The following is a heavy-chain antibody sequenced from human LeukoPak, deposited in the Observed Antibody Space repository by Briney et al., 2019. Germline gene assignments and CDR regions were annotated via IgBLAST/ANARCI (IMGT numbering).Heavy chain of an antibody. CDR3: ATSRESGGWFDP. Sequence: ASVKVSCKASGGTFSSYAISWVRQAPRQGLEWMGWMNPNSGNTGYAQKFQGRVTMTRNTSISTAYMELSSLRSEDTAVYYCATSRESGGWFDPWGQGTLVTVSS. J-gene: IGHJ5*02. CDR2: MNPNSGNT. D-gene: IGHD3-10*01. CDR1: GGTFSSYA. V-gene: IGHV1-8*02.